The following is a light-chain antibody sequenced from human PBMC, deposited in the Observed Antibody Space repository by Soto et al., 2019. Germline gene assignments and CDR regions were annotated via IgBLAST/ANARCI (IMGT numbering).Light chain of an antibody. CDR3: QQYNNYPLT. V-gene: IGKV1-5*01. J-gene: IGKJ4*01. CDR1: QSISSW. Sequence: DIQMTQSPSTLSASVGDRVTITCRASQSISSWLAWYQQKPGKAPNLLIYDASSLESGVPSRFSGSGSGTKFTLTISSLQPDDFATYYCQQYNNYPLTFGGGTKVEIK. CDR2: DAS.